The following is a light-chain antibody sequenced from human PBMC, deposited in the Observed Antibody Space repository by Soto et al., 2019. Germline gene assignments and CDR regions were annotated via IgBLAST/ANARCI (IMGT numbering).Light chain of an antibody. V-gene: IGLV2-14*01. CDR3: SSYTTSNTWV. Sequence: QSALTQPASVSGSPGQSITISCTGTSSDVGAYDYVSWCQQHPGKAPKFMLYEVSNRPSGLSNRFSGSKSGNTASLTISGLQAEDEADYYCSSYTTSNTWVFGGGTKLTVL. CDR2: EVS. CDR1: SSDVGAYDY. J-gene: IGLJ3*02.